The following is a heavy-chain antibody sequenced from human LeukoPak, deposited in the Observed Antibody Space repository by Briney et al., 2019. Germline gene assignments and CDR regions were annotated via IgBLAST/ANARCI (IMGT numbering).Heavy chain of an antibody. CDR1: GGSISSYY. V-gene: IGHV4-59*08. CDR3: ARHRSDYDILTGYGGFYYYGMDV. CDR2: IYYSGST. D-gene: IGHD3-9*01. J-gene: IGHJ6*02. Sequence: PSETLSLTCTVSGGSISSYYWSWIRQPPGKGLEWIGYIYYSGSTNYNPSLKSRVTISVDTSKNQFSLKLSSVTAADTAVYYCARHRSDYDILTGYGGFYYYGMDVWGQGTTVTVSS.